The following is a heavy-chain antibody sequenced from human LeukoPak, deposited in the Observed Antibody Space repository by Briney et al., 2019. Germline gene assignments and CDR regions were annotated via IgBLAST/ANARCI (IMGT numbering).Heavy chain of an antibody. Sequence: ASVKVSCTASGYTFSSYAMNWVRQAPGQGLEWMGIINPSGGSTSYAQKFQGRVTMTRDMSTSTVYMELSSLRSEDTAVYYCARDPLGIAAPSPMDVWGKGTTVTVSS. J-gene: IGHJ6*03. CDR3: ARDPLGIAAPSPMDV. V-gene: IGHV1-46*01. CDR1: GYTFSSYA. CDR2: INPSGGST. D-gene: IGHD6-13*01.